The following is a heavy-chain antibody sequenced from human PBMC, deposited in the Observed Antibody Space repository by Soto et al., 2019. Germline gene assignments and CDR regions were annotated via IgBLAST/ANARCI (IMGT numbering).Heavy chain of an antibody. CDR2: ISSSSSYI. J-gene: IGHJ4*02. D-gene: IGHD2-15*01. Sequence: GGSLRLSCAASGFTFSSYSMNWVRQAPGKGLEWVSSISSSSSYIYYADSVKGRFTISRDNAKNSLYLQMNSLRAEDTAVYYCARVTRLYSAHAGDYFDYWGQGTLVTVSS. CDR3: ARVTRLYSAHAGDYFDY. V-gene: IGHV3-21*01. CDR1: GFTFSSYS.